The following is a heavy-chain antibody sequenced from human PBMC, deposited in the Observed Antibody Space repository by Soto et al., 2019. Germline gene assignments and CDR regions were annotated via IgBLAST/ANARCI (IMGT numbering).Heavy chain of an antibody. Sequence: WTWIRQAPGKGLEWLGCISYTGSTNYNPSLKSRVNMSVDTSNKQFSLRLNSVTAADTAVYYCARDRDYGDYDSWGQGTLVTVSS. V-gene: IGHV4-59*01. CDR2: ISYTGST. J-gene: IGHJ4*02. D-gene: IGHD4-17*01. CDR3: ARDRDYGDYDS.